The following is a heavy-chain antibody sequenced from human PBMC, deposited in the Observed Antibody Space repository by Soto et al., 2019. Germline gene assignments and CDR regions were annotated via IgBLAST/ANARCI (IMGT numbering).Heavy chain of an antibody. J-gene: IGHJ4*02. CDR3: AKLRDFVVLPAGILDY. D-gene: IGHD2-8*01. CDR1: GFTFSNFG. CDR2: ISGGGDTT. Sequence: PGGSLRLSCVASGFTFSNFGMHWVRQAPGKGLEWVSVISGGGDTTYYTPSVKGRFTISRDDFRNTLYLQMNSLRTEDTAIYYCAKLRDFVVLPAGILDYWGPGTLVTVSS. V-gene: IGHV3-23*01.